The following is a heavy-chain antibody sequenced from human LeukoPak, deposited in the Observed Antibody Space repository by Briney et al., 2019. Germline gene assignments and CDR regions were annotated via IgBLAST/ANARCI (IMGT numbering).Heavy chain of an antibody. V-gene: IGHV4-59*01. J-gene: IGHJ1*01. D-gene: IGHD6-25*01. CDR1: GGSISSYY. Sequence: PSETLSLTCTVSGGSISSYYWSWIRQPPGKGLEWIGYIHYTGSTYYNPSLRSRVTISVDTSKNQFSLRLISVTAADTAMYYCARSRGNLYFQHWGQGTLVTVSS. CDR3: ARSRGNLYFQH. CDR2: IHYTGST.